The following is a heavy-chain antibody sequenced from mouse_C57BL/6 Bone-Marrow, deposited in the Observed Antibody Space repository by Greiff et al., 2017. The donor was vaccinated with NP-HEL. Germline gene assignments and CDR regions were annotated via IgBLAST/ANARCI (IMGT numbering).Heavy chain of an antibody. D-gene: IGHD2-10*02. CDR1: GFPFSSYT. J-gene: IGHJ2*01. CDR3: TRDERYGNYYFDY. Sequence: EVMLVESGGGLVKPGGSLKLSCAASGFPFSSYTMSWVRQTPEKRLEWVATISSGGSYTYYPASVQGRFTISRDNAKNTLYLQMSSLKSEDTAMYYCTRDERYGNYYFDYWGQGTTLTVSS. CDR2: ISSGGSYT. V-gene: IGHV5-6-4*01.